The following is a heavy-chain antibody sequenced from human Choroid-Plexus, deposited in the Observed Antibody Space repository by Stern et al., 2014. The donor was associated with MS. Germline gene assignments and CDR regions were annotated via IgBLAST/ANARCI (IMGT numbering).Heavy chain of an antibody. Sequence: QVQLVESGGGVVQPGRPLRLSCVVSGFTFGSCAMHWVRQAPGKGLEWVAGVSYDGSNKYYADSVEGRFTISRDNSQNTLYMQMSSLRPEDTAVYYCAKDRQYLTYFFDHWGQGSLVTVSS. D-gene: IGHD2/OR15-2a*01. J-gene: IGHJ5*02. CDR3: AKDRQYLTYFFDH. V-gene: IGHV3-30*18. CDR1: GFTFGSCA. CDR2: VSYDGSNK.